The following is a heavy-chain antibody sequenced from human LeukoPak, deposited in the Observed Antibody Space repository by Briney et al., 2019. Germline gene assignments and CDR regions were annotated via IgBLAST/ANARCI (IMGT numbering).Heavy chain of an antibody. D-gene: IGHD1-26*01. Sequence: ASVKVSCKASGYTFTGYYMHWVRQAPGQGLEWMGWINPNSGGTNYAQKFQGRVTMTRDTSVSTAYMELSRLRSDDTAVYYCARDGGSGSYEELDYWGQGTLVTVSS. V-gene: IGHV1-2*02. CDR2: INPNSGGT. CDR1: GYTFTGYY. CDR3: ARDGGSGSYEELDY. J-gene: IGHJ4*02.